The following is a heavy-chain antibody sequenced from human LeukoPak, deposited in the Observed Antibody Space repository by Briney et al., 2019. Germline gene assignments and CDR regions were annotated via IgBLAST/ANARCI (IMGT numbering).Heavy chain of an antibody. CDR1: GFTFSSYA. J-gene: IGHJ4*02. D-gene: IGHD4-17*01. CDR3: AKDQAYGPYFDY. V-gene: IGHV3-23*01. Sequence: GASLRLSCAASGFTFSSYAMSWVRQAPGKGLEWVSAISGSGGSTYYADSVKGWFTISRDNSKNTLYLQMNSLRAEDTAVYYCAKDQAYGPYFDYWGQGPLVTVSS. CDR2: ISGSGGST.